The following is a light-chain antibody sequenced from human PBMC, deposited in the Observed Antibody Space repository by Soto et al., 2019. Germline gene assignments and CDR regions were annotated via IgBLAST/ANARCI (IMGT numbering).Light chain of an antibody. V-gene: IGKV3-20*01. CDR2: VAS. CDR1: QSVSNSY. Sequence: EIVLPQSPGTLSLSPGETATLSCRARQSVSNSYLAWYQQKPGQGPRLLIYVASSRATGLPDRFSGSGAGTDVTLTSSRLEPEDFSVYYCQQYAGSPSTFGQGTKVEI. CDR3: QQYAGSPST. J-gene: IGKJ1*01.